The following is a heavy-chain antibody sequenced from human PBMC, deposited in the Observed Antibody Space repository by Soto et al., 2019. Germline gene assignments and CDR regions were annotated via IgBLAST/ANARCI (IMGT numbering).Heavy chain of an antibody. J-gene: IGHJ4*02. CDR3: ARGVPTYYDYVWGSYRHGPYYFDY. Sequence: ETLSLTCAVYGGSFSGYYWSWIRQPPGKGLEWIGEINHSGSTNYNPSLKSRVTISVDTSKNQFSLKLSSVTAADTAVYYCARGVPTYYDYVWGSYRHGPYYFDYWGQGTLVTVSS. CDR1: GGSFSGYY. V-gene: IGHV4-34*01. D-gene: IGHD3-16*02. CDR2: INHSGST.